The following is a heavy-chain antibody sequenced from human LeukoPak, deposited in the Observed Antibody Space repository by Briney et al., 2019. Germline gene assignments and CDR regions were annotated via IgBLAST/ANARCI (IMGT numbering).Heavy chain of an antibody. V-gene: IGHV4-39*01. Sequence: SETLSLTCTVSGGSISSSSYYWGWIRQPPGKGLEWIGSISHTGSTYHNPSLKSRVIISVDMSKNQFSLKLNSVTAADTAVYYCARSSGWHLLLLDYWGQGTLVTVSS. CDR3: ARSSGWHLLLLDY. D-gene: IGHD6-25*01. CDR1: GGSISSSSYY. J-gene: IGHJ4*02. CDR2: ISHTGST.